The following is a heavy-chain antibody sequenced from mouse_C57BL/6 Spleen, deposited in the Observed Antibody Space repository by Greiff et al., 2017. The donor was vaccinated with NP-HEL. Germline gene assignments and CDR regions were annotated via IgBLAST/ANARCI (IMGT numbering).Heavy chain of an antibody. J-gene: IGHJ3*01. Sequence: EVQLQQSGPGMVKPSQSLSLTCTVTGYSITSGYDWHWIRHFPGNKLEWMGYISYSGSTNYNPSLKSRISITHDTSKNHFFLNLNSVTTEDTATYYCAREEYGFFAYWGQGTLVTVSA. CDR3: AREEYGFFAY. D-gene: IGHD2-10*02. V-gene: IGHV3-1*01. CDR2: ISYSGST. CDR1: GYSITSGYD.